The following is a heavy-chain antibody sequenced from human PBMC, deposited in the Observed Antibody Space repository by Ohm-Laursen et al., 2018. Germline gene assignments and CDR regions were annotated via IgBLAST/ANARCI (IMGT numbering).Heavy chain of an antibody. CDR2: IIPIFGTA. CDR3: ARSIGTLTAIDY. J-gene: IGHJ4*02. V-gene: IGHV1-69*06. Sequence: SVKVSCKASGGTFSSYAISWVRQAPGQGLEWMGGIIPIFGTANYAQKFQGRVTITADKSTSTAYMELSSLRSEDTAVYYCARSIGTLTAIDYWGQGTLVTVSS. CDR1: GGTFSSYA. D-gene: IGHD2-21*02.